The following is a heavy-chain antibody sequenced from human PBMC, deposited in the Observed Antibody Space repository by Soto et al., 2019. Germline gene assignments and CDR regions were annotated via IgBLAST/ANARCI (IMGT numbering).Heavy chain of an antibody. CDR3: ARASDDFWSGYYDFDY. J-gene: IGHJ4*02. V-gene: IGHV3-33*01. CDR1: GFTFSSYG. Sequence: GSLRLSCAASGFTFSSYGVHWVRQAPGKGLEWVAVIWYDGSNEYYADSVKGRFTISRDNSKNTLYLQMNSLRAEDTAVYYCARASDDFWSGYYDFDYWGQGTLVTVSS. D-gene: IGHD3-3*01. CDR2: IWYDGSNE.